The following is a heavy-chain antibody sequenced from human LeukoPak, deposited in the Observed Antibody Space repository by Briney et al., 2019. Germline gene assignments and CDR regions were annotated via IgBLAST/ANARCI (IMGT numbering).Heavy chain of an antibody. D-gene: IGHD3-10*01. CDR1: GGSISSSSYY. V-gene: IGHV4-39*07. CDR3: ARVHSTVTYYYGSGSFRAQFDP. CDR2: IYYSGST. J-gene: IGHJ5*02. Sequence: SETLSLTCTVSGGSISSSSYYWGWIRQPPGKGLEWIGSIYYSGSTYYNPSLKSRVTISVDTSKNQFSLKLSSVTAADTAVYYCARVHSTVTYYYGSGSFRAQFDPWGQGTLVTVSS.